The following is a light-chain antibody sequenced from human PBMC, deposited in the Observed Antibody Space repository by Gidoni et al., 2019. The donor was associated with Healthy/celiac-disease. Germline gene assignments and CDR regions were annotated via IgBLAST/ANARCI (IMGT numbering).Light chain of an antibody. CDR3: QQYYSFPRT. V-gene: IGKV1D-8*01. CDR2: AES. J-gene: IGKJ1*01. CDR1: QVIRSY. Sequence: VIWMTQSPSLLSASTGDRLTIICRISQVIRSYLACYQQKQGKAPELLIYAESTLQSGVPSSFSGSGSGTDFTLTISCLQSEDFATYYFQQYYSFPRTFGQXTKVEIK.